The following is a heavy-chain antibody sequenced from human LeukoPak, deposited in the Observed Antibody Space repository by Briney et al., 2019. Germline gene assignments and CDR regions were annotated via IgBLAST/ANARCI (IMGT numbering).Heavy chain of an antibody. CDR2: ISSSSSYI. J-gene: IGHJ6*03. CDR3: ARECGTVVVPAGNHTKTYYYYYMDV. Sequence: PGGSLRLSCAASGFTFSSYSMNWVRQAPGKGLEWVSSISSSSSYIYYADSVKGRFTISRDNAKNSLYLQMNSLRAEDTAVYYCARECGTVVVPAGNHTKTYYYYYMDVWGKGTTVTVSS. V-gene: IGHV3-21*01. D-gene: IGHD2-2*01. CDR1: GFTFSSYS.